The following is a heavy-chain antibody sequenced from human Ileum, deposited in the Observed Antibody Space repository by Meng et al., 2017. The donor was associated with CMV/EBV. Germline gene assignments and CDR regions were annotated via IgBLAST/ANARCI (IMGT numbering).Heavy chain of an antibody. Sequence: QITLKESGPTLVKPTPILPLTCSFSGFSFSTSGVSVGWIRQPPGKALDWLTVNNWDNDKRYSPSLKSRLTTTKDASKNQVVLTMTNMDPVDTATYYCSQRRGHSYEYFDYWGQGTLVTVSS. CDR2: NNWDNDK. CDR1: GFSFSTSGVS. D-gene: IGHD3-3*01. CDR3: SQRRGHSYEYFDY. V-gene: IGHV2-5*02. J-gene: IGHJ4*02.